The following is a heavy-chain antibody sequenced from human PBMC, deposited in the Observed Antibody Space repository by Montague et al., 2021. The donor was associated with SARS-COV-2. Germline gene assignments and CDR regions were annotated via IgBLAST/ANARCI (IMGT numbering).Heavy chain of an antibody. J-gene: IGHJ4*02. V-gene: IGHV3-53*01. CDR1: GFSVSDSY. D-gene: IGHD6-25*01. Sequence: SLRLSCAASGFSVSDSYMSWVRQAPGKGPEWVSIIKAGNTYYTDSVKGRFTMSRDNSENTLSLQMNSLRDEDTAVYYCARGLQQRSNFDYWGQGTPVTVSS. CDR3: ARGLQQRSNFDY. CDR2: IKAGNT.